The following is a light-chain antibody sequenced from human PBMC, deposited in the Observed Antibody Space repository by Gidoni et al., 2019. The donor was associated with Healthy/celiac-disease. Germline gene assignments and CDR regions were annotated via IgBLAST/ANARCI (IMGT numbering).Light chain of an antibody. CDR2: WAS. Sequence: DIVMTQSPDSLAGSLGERATINCKSSPSVLYSSNNKNYLAWYQQKPGQPPKLLIYWASTRESGVPDRFSGGGSGTDFTLTISSLQAEDVAVYYCQQYYSTPLTFGGGTKVEIK. CDR3: QQYYSTPLT. V-gene: IGKV4-1*01. CDR1: PSVLYSSNNKNY. J-gene: IGKJ4*01.